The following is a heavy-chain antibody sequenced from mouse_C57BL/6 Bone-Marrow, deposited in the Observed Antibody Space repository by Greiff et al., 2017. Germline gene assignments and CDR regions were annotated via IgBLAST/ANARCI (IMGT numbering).Heavy chain of an antibody. CDR2: ISSGGSYT. V-gene: IGHV5-6*02. Sequence: EVKLMESGGDLVKPGGSLKLSCAASGFTFSSYGMSWVRQTPDKRLEWVATISSGGSYTYYPDSVKGRFTISRDNAKNTLYLQMSSLKSEDTARYYCARRNRGYYFDYWGQGTTLAVSS. CDR1: GFTFSSYG. J-gene: IGHJ2*01. CDR3: ARRNRGYYFDY.